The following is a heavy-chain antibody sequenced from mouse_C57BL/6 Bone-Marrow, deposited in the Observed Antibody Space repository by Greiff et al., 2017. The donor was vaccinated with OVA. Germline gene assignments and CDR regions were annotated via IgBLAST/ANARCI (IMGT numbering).Heavy chain of an antibody. D-gene: IGHD2-5*01. V-gene: IGHV1-31*01. CDR1: GYSFTGYY. CDR3: AREEDYSNYWHFDV. CDR2: IYPYNGVS. Sequence: VQLKESGPELVKPGASVKISCKASGYSFTGYYMHWVKQSHGNILDWIGYIYPYNGVSSYNQKFKGKATLTVDKSSSTAYMELRSLTSEDSAVYYCAREEDYSNYWHFDVWGTGTTVTVSS. J-gene: IGHJ1*03.